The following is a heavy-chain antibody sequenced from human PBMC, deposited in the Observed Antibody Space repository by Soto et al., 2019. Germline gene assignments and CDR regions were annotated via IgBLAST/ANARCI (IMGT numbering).Heavy chain of an antibody. J-gene: IGHJ5*02. Sequence: QVQLVQSGAEVKKPGSSVKVCCKASGGTFSSYAISWVRQAPGQGLEWMGGIIPIFGTANYAQKLQGRVTITADDSTSTAYVELSSLRSEDTAVYFCAREPGVPNWFDPWGQGTLVTVSS. CDR2: IIPIFGTA. D-gene: IGHD2-2*01. V-gene: IGHV1-69*01. CDR3: AREPGVPNWFDP. CDR1: GGTFSSYA.